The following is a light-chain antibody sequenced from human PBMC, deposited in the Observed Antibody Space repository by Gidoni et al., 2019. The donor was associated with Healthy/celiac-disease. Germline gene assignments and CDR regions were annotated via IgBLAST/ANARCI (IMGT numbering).Light chain of an antibody. CDR3: QQSYSTPRT. CDR1: QSISSY. Sequence: DIQMTQPPSSLSAPVGDRVTITCRASQSISSYLNWYKQKPGKAPKLLIYAASSLQSGVPSRFSGSGSGTDFTLTISSLQPEDFATYYCQQSYSTPRTFGQGTKLEIK. J-gene: IGKJ2*01. CDR2: AAS. V-gene: IGKV1-39*01.